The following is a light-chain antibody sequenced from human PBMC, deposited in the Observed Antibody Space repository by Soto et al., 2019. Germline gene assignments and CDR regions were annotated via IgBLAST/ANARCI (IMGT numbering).Light chain of an antibody. V-gene: IGKV1-5*03. CDR1: QSISTW. Sequence: DIQMTQSPSTLSASVGDRVTITCRASQSISTWLAWDQQKPGKAPRLLIYKASSLQSGVPSRFSGSGSGTEFTLTIRSLQADDFATYYCQQYHSNSRTFGQGTKVEIK. CDR3: QQYHSNSRT. CDR2: KAS. J-gene: IGKJ1*01.